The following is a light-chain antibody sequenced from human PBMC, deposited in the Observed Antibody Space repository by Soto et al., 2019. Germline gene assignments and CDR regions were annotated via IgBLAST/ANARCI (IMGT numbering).Light chain of an antibody. CDR3: MSFVESTSTHWV. CDR1: SSDVGHPYNY. V-gene: IGLV2-14*01. J-gene: IGLJ3*02. Sequence: LTQPASVSGSPGQSTTISCTGTSSDVGHPYNYVSWYQQYPGKAPKLLIFKVNNRPSGISGRFSGSKSGNTASLTISGLQAEDEGDYYCMSFVESTSTHWVLGGGTKLTVL. CDR2: KVN.